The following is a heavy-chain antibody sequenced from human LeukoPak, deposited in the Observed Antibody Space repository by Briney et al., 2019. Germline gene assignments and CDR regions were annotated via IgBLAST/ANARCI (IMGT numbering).Heavy chain of an antibody. J-gene: IGHJ5*02. CDR3: AISTYSSSPS. CDR2: INHEESKK. CDR1: GFAFSDHW. V-gene: IGHV3-7*01. Sequence: SGGSLRLSCAASGFAFSDHWMICVRQAPGKGLEWVANINHEESKKYYVDSVEGRFTISRDNAKNSLYLQMKSLRAEDTAVYYCAISTYSSSPSWGQGTLVTVSS. D-gene: IGHD6-6*01.